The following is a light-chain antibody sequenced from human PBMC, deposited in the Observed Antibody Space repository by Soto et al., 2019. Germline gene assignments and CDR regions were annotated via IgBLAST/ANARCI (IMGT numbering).Light chain of an antibody. CDR2: KAS. J-gene: IGKJ1*01. CDR1: QSISSW. Sequence: DIQMTQSPSTLSTSVGDRVTITCRASQSISSWLAWYQQKPGKAPKLLIYKASSLESGVPSRFSGSGSGTEFTLTISSLQPDDFATYYCQQYNSDPWTFGRGTKVEVK. CDR3: QQYNSDPWT. V-gene: IGKV1-5*03.